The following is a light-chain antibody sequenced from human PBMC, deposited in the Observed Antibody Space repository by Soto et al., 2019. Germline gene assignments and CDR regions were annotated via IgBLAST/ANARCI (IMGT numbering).Light chain of an antibody. V-gene: IGKV3-15*01. J-gene: IGKJ4*01. CDR2: GAS. Sequence: EILMTQSPATLSVSPGETVTFSCRASRSVSNRLAWYQHKPGQAPRLLISGASNGATGIPPKFSGSGSGTEFTLTVDSLQSDDIAVSYCQQYYNWPVTFGGGTKVDSK. CDR1: RSVSNR. CDR3: QQYYNWPVT.